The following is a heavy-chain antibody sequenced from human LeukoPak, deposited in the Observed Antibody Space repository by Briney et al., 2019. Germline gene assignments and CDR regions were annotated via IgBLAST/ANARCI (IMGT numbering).Heavy chain of an antibody. V-gene: IGHV1-2*02. CDR2: INPNSGET. J-gene: IGHJ4*02. CDR1: GYTFSDYY. Sequence: ASVKVSCKTSGYTFSDYYIHWERQAPGQGLEWMGWINPNSGETKSAQKFQGRVTMTGDTSISTAYMELRRVTSDDTAVYYCARDRDYSNTERGFDYWGQGTLVTVSS. CDR3: ARDRDYSNTERGFDY. D-gene: IGHD4-11*01.